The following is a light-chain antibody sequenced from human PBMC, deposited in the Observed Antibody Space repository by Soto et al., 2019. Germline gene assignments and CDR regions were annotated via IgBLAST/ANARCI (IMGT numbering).Light chain of an antibody. CDR3: QQYGSSQGYT. CDR1: QSIGSSF. J-gene: IGKJ2*01. V-gene: IGKV3-20*01. CDR2: GAS. Sequence: EIVLTQSPGTLSLSPGEGATLSCRASQSIGSSFLAWYQQKPGQAPRLLIYGASNRATGIPDRFSGSGSGTDFILTISRLEPEDCAVYYCQQYGSSQGYTFGQGTKLEIK.